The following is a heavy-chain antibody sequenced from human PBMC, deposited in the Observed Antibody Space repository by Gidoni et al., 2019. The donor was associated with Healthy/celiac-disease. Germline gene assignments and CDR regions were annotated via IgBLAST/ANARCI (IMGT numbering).Heavy chain of an antibody. J-gene: IGHJ4*02. D-gene: IGHD6-13*01. CDR2: ISYDGSNK. V-gene: IGHV3-30*04. Sequence: QVQLVESGGGVVQPGRSLRLSCAAAGFTFSSYAMHWVRQAPGKGLEWVAVISYDGSNKYYADSVKGRFTISRDNSKNTLYLQMNSLRAEDTAVYYCARDPFDTIAAAGTHFDYWGQGTLVTVSS. CDR1: GFTFSSYA. CDR3: ARDPFDTIAAAGTHFDY.